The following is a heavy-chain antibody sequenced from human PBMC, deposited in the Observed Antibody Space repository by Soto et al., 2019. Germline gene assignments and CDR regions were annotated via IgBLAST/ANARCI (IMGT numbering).Heavy chain of an antibody. CDR2: IHPFGTT. J-gene: IGHJ4*02. V-gene: IGHV4-34*01. CDR1: GGSFSDYY. D-gene: IGHD6-19*01. CDR3: ARGVDQYNIGW. Sequence: SETLSLTCVVYGGSFSDYYGSWIRQAPGKGLEWIGEIHPFGTTDYNPSLRSRVAISLDTSKNQLSLRLTSVTAADTAVYYCARGVDQYNIGWWGQGTLVTVSS.